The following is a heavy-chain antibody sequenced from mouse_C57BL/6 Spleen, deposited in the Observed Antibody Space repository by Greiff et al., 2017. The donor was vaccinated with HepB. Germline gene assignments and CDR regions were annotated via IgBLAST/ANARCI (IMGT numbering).Heavy chain of an antibody. Sequence: EVKLMESGAELVRPGASVKLSCTASGFNIKDDYMHWVKQRPEQGLEWIGWIDPENGDTEYASKFQGKATITADTSSNTAYLQLSSLTSADTAVYYCTLYSCYWGQGTTLTVSS. V-gene: IGHV14-4*01. CDR3: TLYSCY. CDR1: GFNIKDDY. J-gene: IGHJ2*01. CDR2: IDPENGDT. D-gene: IGHD1-3*01.